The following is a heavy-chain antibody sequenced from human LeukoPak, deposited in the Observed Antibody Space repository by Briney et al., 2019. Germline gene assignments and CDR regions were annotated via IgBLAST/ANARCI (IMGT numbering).Heavy chain of an antibody. V-gene: IGHV3-53*01. CDR2: IYSGGST. CDR1: GFIVSSNY. D-gene: IGHD4-23*01. Sequence: GGSLRLSCAASGFIVSSNYIRWVRQAPGKGLEWVSVIYSGGSTYYADSVKGRFAISRDNSKNTLYLHMNSLRAEDTAVYYCENLGSGNSLDYWGQGTLVTVSS. CDR3: ENLGSGNSLDY. J-gene: IGHJ4*02.